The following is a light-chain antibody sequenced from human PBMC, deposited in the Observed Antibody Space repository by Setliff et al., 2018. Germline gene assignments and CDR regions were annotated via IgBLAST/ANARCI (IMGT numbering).Light chain of an antibody. Sequence: QSALTQPASVSGSPGQSITISCTGTSSDVGGYNYVSWYRHHPGKAPKLMIYDVTKRPSGVSDRFSGSKSGNTASLTISGLQAEDEADYYCSSYTASSPVFGGGTKVTVL. CDR3: SSYTASSPV. CDR2: DVT. V-gene: IGLV2-14*03. CDR1: SSDVGGYNY. J-gene: IGLJ3*02.